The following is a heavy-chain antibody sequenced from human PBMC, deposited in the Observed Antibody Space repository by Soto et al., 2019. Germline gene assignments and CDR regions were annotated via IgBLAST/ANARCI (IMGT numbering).Heavy chain of an antibody. CDR1: GFTFRSFG. CDR2: VSYDGNHK. CDR3: AKEVGQQLVLTYGMDV. D-gene: IGHD6-13*01. Sequence: QVQLVESGGGVIQPGTSLSLSCGSSGFTFRSFGMYWVRQAPGKGLEWVAVVSYDGNHKYYADSVKGRFTVSRDNAKNMLYLQRNSLRGEDTAVYYCAKEVGQQLVLTYGMDVWGQGTTVTVSS. J-gene: IGHJ6*02. V-gene: IGHV3-30*18.